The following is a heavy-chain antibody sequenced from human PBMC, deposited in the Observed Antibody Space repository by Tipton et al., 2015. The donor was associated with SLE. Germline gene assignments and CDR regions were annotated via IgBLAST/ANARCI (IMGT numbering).Heavy chain of an antibody. Sequence: QLVQSGAEVKKPGSSVKVSCKASGGTFSSYTISWVRQAPGQGLEWMGWISAYNGHTNYPQKLQGRVTMTTDTSTSTAYMELRSLRSDDTAVYYCARDEAEYYGSGDAFDIWGQGTMVTVSS. CDR3: ARDEAEYYGSGDAFDI. CDR1: GGTFSSYT. D-gene: IGHD3-10*01. V-gene: IGHV1-18*01. J-gene: IGHJ3*02. CDR2: ISAYNGHT.